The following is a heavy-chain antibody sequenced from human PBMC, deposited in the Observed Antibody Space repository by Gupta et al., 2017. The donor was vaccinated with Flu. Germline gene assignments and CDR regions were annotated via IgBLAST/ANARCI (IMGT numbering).Heavy chain of an antibody. CDR1: GFTFSSYS. CDR3: ARSSVVVTASPEYYFDY. D-gene: IGHD2-21*02. CDR2: ISSSSSYI. Sequence: EVQLVESGGGLVKPGGSLRLSCAASGFTFSSYSMNWVRQAPRKGLEWVSSISSSSSYIYYADSVKGRFTISRDDAKNSLYLQMNSLRAEDTAVYYCARSSVVVTASPEYYFDYWGQGTLVTVSS. V-gene: IGHV3-21*01. J-gene: IGHJ4*02.